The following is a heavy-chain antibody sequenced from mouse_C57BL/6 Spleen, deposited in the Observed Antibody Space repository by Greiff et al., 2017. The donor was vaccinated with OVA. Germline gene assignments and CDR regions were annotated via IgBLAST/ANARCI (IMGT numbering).Heavy chain of an antibody. CDR2: IYPRDGST. D-gene: IGHD4-1*01. V-gene: IGHV1-85*01. Sequence: VQGVESGPELVKPGASVKLSCKASGYTFTSYDINWVKQRPGQGLEWIGWIYPRDGSTKYNEKFKGKATLTVDTSSSTAYMELHSLTSEDSAVYFCARSTGTRYFDYWGQGTTLTVSS. J-gene: IGHJ2*01. CDR3: ARSTGTRYFDY. CDR1: GYTFTSYD.